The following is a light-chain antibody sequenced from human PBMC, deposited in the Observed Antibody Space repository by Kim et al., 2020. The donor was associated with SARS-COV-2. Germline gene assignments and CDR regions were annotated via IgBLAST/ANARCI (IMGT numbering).Light chain of an antibody. CDR2: AAA. CDR3: QQRDSAPHT. Sequence: SWSVEGRVRITGRASQSINCFLNWDQPQAGQSPKLLIYAAAGLQSGVQAWLHGSGAGTDFHLTISGPQTEDLVTYYCQQRDSAPHTFGQGPKLEI. CDR1: QSINCF. V-gene: IGKV1-39*01. J-gene: IGKJ2*01.